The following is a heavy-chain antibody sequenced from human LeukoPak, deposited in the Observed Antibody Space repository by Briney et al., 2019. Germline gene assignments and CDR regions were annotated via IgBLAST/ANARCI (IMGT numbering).Heavy chain of an antibody. CDR3: ARAAPGIAVAGTCFDY. J-gene: IGHJ4*02. CDR1: GFTFSSYS. V-gene: IGHV3-21*01. D-gene: IGHD6-19*01. CDR2: ISSSSSCI. Sequence: PGGSLRLSCAASGFTFSSYSMNWVRQAPGKGLEWVSSISSSSSCIYYADSVKGRFTISRDNAKNSLYLQMNSLRAEDTAVYYCARAAPGIAVAGTCFDYWGQGTLVTVSS.